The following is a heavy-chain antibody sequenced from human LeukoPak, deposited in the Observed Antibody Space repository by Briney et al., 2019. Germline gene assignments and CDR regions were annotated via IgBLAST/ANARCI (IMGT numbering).Heavy chain of an antibody. J-gene: IGHJ4*02. CDR1: GFTFSSYA. V-gene: IGHV3-23*01. CDR2: ISGSGGST. CDR3: AERCSSWYRYPFSDY. D-gene: IGHD6-13*01. Sequence: GGSLRLSCAASGFTFSSYAMSWVRQAPGKGLEWVSAISGSGGSTYYADPVKGRFTISRDNSKNTLYLQMNSLRAEDTAVYYCAERCSSWYRYPFSDYWGQGTLVTVSS.